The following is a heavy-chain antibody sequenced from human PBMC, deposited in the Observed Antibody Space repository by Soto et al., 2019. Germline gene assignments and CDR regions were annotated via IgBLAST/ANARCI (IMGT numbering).Heavy chain of an antibody. CDR2: IYYSGST. V-gene: IGHV4-59*12. D-gene: IGHD3-10*01. CDR3: ARDYYYGSGSYSPLNWFDP. J-gene: IGHJ5*02. Sequence: TSETLSLTCTVSGGSISSYYWSWIRQPPGKGLEWIGYIYYSGSTNYNPSLKSRVTISVDTSKNQFSLKLSSVTAADTAVYYCARDYYYGSGSYSPLNWFDPWGQGTLVTVSS. CDR1: GGSISSYY.